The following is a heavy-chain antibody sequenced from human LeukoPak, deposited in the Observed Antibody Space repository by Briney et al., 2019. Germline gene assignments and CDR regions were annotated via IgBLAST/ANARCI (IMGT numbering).Heavy chain of an antibody. J-gene: IGHJ3*02. CDR2: IYTSGST. V-gene: IGHV4-61*02. CDR3: AKDRRVPDFWSGDGAFDI. Sequence: PSETLSLTCTVSGGSISSGSYYWSWIRQPAGKGLEWIGRIYTSGSTNYNPSLKSRVTISVDTSKNQFSLKLSSVTAADTAVYYCAKDRRVPDFWSGDGAFDIWGQGTMVTVSS. CDR1: GGSISSGSYY. D-gene: IGHD3-3*01.